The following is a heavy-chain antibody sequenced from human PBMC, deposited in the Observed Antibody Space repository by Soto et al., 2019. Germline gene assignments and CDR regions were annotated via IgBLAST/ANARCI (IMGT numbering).Heavy chain of an antibody. CDR3: ASTSSGWYRDFQH. V-gene: IGHV5-10-1*01. CDR2: IDPSDSYT. CDR1: GYSFTSYW. Sequence: GESLKISCKGSGYSFTSYWISWVRQMPGKGLEWMGRIDPSDSYTNYSPSFQGHVTISADKSISTAYLQWSSLKASDSAMYYCASTSSGWYRDFQHWGQGTLVTVS. D-gene: IGHD6-19*01. J-gene: IGHJ1*01.